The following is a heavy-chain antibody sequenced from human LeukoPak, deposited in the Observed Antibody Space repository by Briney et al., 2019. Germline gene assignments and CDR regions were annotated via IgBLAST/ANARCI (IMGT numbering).Heavy chain of an antibody. CDR1: GGTFSSYA. CDR3: ARVAGYDSSGYLGAFDI. V-gene: IGHV1-69*13. Sequence: SVKVSCKASGGTFSSYAISWVRQASGQGLEWMGGIIPIFGTANYAQKFQGRVTITADESTSTAYMELSSLRSEDTAVYYCARVAGYDSSGYLGAFDIWGQGTMVTVSS. CDR2: IIPIFGTA. D-gene: IGHD3-22*01. J-gene: IGHJ3*02.